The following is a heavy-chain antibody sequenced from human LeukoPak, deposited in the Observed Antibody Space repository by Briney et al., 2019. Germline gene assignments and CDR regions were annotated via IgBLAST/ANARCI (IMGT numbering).Heavy chain of an antibody. J-gene: IGHJ5*02. Sequence: GASLQISCKGSGSLFTSYWIGWVRQLPGKGLEWMGIIYPGDSDTRYSPSFQGQVTISADKSISTAYLQWSSLKASDTAMYYCARPACPGTTCWFDPWGQGTLVTVSS. D-gene: IGHD1-7*01. CDR2: IYPGDSDT. CDR3: ARPACPGTTCWFDP. V-gene: IGHV5-51*01. CDR1: GSLFTSYW.